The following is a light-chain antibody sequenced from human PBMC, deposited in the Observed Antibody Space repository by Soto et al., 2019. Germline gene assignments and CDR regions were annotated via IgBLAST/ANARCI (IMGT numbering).Light chain of an antibody. J-gene: IGKJ1*01. CDR1: QSVSSSY. Sequence: ESVLTQSPGTLSLSPGERATLSCRASQSVSSSYLAWYQQKPGQAPRLLIYGASSRATGIPDRFSGSGSGTDFTLTISRLEPEDFAVYYCQQYGSSLWTFCQGSKVDI. CDR2: GAS. V-gene: IGKV3-20*01. CDR3: QQYGSSLWT.